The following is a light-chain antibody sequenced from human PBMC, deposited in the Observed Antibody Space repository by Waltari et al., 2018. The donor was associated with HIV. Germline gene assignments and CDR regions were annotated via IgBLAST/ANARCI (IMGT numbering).Light chain of an antibody. J-gene: IGLJ1*01. Sequence: QSVLTQPSSPSATPGQRVTISCSGSNSNIGTNPVVWYQQLPGTAPKLLIYNNSHRPSGVPDRFSGSKSGTSASLAISGLQSDDEADYYGAAWDDRLNGFVFGTGTKITVL. CDR2: NNS. V-gene: IGLV1-44*01. CDR1: NSNIGTNP. CDR3: AAWDDRLNGFV.